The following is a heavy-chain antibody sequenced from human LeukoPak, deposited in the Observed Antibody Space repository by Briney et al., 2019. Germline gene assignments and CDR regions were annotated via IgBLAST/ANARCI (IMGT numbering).Heavy chain of an antibody. J-gene: IGHJ4*02. Sequence: GGSLRLSCAASGFTFSSYEMNWVRQAPGKGLEWVSYISSSGSTIYYADSVKGRFTISRDNAKNSLYLQLHSLRAEDTAVYYCARDRYDSSGIFDYWGQGTLVTVSS. V-gene: IGHV3-48*03. CDR2: ISSSGSTI. D-gene: IGHD3-22*01. CDR1: GFTFSSYE. CDR3: ARDRYDSSGIFDY.